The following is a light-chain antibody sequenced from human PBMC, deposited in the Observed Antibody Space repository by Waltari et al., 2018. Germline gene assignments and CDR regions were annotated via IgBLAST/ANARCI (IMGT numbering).Light chain of an antibody. CDR3: CSYAGSGTWV. Sequence: QSALTQPASVSGSPGQSIPISCTGTSSDIGYYTLVSWYQHLPGKAPKVIIDEVTKRPSGVSNRFSGSKSGNTASLTISGVQAEDEGHYYCCSYAGSGTWVFGGGTKLTVL. CDR1: SSDIGYYTL. J-gene: IGLJ3*02. V-gene: IGLV2-23*02. CDR2: EVT.